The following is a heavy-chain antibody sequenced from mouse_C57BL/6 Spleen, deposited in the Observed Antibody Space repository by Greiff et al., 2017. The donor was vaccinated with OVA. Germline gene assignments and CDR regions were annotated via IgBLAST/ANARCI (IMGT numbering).Heavy chain of an antibody. CDR1: GFNINDYY. D-gene: IGHD2-3*01. J-gene: IGHJ2*01. Sequence: EVQLQQSGAELVRPGASVKLSCTASGFNINDYYMHWVKQRPEQGLEWIGRIDPEDGDTEYAPKFQGKATMTADTSSNTAYLQLSSLTSEDTAVYYCATVANDGYFVNWGQGTTLTVSS. V-gene: IGHV14-1*01. CDR2: IDPEDGDT. CDR3: ATVANDGYFVN.